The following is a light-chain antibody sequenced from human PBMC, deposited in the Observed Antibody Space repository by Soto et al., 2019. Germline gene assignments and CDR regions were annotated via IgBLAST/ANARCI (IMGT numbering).Light chain of an antibody. J-gene: IGKJ2*01. CDR3: QQANSLPYT. V-gene: IGKV1-12*01. CDR1: QDISSW. CDR2: GAS. Sequence: DLQMTQSPSSVSASVGDSVTISCRASQDISSWLAWYQQKAGKAPKLLIYGASRLQSGVPSRFSGSGSGIDFTLTISSLQPEDFATYYCQQANSLPYTFGQGTKLEIK.